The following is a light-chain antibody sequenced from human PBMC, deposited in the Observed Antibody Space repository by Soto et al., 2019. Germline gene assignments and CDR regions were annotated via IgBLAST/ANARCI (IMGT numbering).Light chain of an antibody. Sequence: EIGLTQSPGTLSLSPGGLATLSCRASKSVSRRLAWYQHIPGQSPRLLISGASMRASGVPVRFSGSGSGTDFTLTISRLEPEDFAVYYCQHYGETPITFGLGTRLEV. CDR3: QHYGETPIT. CDR1: KSVSRR. V-gene: IGKV3-20*01. J-gene: IGKJ5*01. CDR2: GAS.